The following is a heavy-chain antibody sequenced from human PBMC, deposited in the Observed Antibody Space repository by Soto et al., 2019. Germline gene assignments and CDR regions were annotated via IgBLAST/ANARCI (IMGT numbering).Heavy chain of an antibody. V-gene: IGHV3-33*06. Sequence: GGSLRLSCAASGFTFSSYGMHWVRQAPGKGLEWVAVIWYDGSNKYYADSVKGRFTISRDNSKNTLYLQMNSLRAEDTAVYYCAKDTLLSKYYGMDVWGQGTTVTVSS. J-gene: IGHJ6*02. CDR2: IWYDGSNK. CDR3: AKDTLLSKYYGMDV. CDR1: GFTFSSYG. D-gene: IGHD3-10*01.